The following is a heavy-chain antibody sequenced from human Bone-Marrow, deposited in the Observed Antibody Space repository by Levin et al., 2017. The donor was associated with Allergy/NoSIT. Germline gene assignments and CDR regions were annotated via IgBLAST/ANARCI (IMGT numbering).Heavy chain of an antibody. CDR1: GGTFSSYA. Sequence: ASVKVSCKASGGTFSSYAISWVRQAPGQGLEWMGGIIPIFGTANYAQKFQGRVTITADESTSTAYMELSSLRSEDTAVYYCARGAVGSLFAYYYGSGSYLYWGQGTLVTVSS. V-gene: IGHV1-69*13. J-gene: IGHJ4*02. CDR2: IIPIFGTA. CDR3: ARGAVGSLFAYYYGSGSYLY. D-gene: IGHD3-10*01.